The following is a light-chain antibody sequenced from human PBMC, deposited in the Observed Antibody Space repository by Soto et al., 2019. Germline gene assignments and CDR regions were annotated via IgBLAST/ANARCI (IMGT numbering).Light chain of an antibody. CDR2: GAS. V-gene: IGKV1D-16*01. J-gene: IGKJ4*01. Sequence: DVQMTQSPSSLSASVGDRVTITCRASQDINSYLAWYQQKPGNAPKSLIYGASSLQTGVPSRFSGRESGTDFTLTISNLQPEDSATYYCQQYNIYPLTFGGGTKVEIK. CDR3: QQYNIYPLT. CDR1: QDINSY.